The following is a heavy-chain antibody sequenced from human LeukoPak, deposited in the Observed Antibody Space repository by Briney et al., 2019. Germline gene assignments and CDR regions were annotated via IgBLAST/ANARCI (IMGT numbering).Heavy chain of an antibody. CDR1: GDSISGYY. V-gene: IGHV4-59*08. Sequence: SETLCLTCTVSGDSISGYYWNWLRQPPGKGLEWVGFIYSSGSTNYNPSLKSRVTISLDTSKNQFSLKLSSVTAADTAVYYCARRRYFDSDGYWYYFDYWGQGALVTVSS. CDR3: ARRRYFDSDGYWYYFDY. CDR2: IYSSGST. D-gene: IGHD3-22*01. J-gene: IGHJ4*02.